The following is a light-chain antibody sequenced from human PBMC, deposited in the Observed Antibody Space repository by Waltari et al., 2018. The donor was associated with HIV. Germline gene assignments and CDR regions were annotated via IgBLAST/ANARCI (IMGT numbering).Light chain of an antibody. CDR3: HQRSTWPIT. CDR2: GAS. CDR1: QSVSSH. V-gene: IGKV3-11*01. J-gene: IGKJ5*01. Sequence: EIVLTQSPATMSLSPGERATLSCRASQSVSSHLAGYHQTPGQAPRLLIYGASSRATGIPARFSGSGSGTDFTLTISSLEPGDFGVYYCHQRSTWPITFGQGTRLEIK.